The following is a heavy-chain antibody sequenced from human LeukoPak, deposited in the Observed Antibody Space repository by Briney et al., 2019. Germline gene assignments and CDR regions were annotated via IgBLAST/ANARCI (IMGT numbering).Heavy chain of an antibody. CDR1: GYTFTTYA. CDR3: ARGKVEMATITDYYYYYYMDV. CDR2: ISAYNGNT. J-gene: IGHJ6*03. V-gene: IGHV1-18*01. D-gene: IGHD5-24*01. Sequence: ASVKVSCKASGYTFTTYAMNWVRQAPGQGLEWMGWISAYNGNTNYAQKLQGRVTMTTDTSTSTAYMELRSLRSDDTAVYYCARGKVEMATITDYYYYYYMDVWGKGTTVTISS.